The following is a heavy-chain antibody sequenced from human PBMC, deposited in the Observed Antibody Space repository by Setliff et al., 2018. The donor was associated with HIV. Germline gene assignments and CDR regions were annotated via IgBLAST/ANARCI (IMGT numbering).Heavy chain of an antibody. CDR2: INPNSGGT. D-gene: IGHD3-22*01. CDR3: ARDTDYYHSGGYYFGE. V-gene: IGHV1-2*02. CDR1: GYTFTAYY. Sequence: VASVKVSCKASGYTFTAYYMHWVRQAPGQGLEWMGWINPNSGGTNYAQKFQGRVTMTRVTSISTAYMELSRLRSDDTAVYYCARDTDYYHSGGYYFGEWGQGTLVTAPQ. J-gene: IGHJ4*02.